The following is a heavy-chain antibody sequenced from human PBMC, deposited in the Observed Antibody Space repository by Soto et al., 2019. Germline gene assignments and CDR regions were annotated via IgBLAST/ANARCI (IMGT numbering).Heavy chain of an antibody. V-gene: IGHV1-3*01. D-gene: IGHD4-17*01. CDR3: ASEIDATTATSLDY. CDR1: GYTFSNCA. J-gene: IGHJ4*02. CDR2: INAGNGDT. Sequence: ASVKVSCKASGYTFSNCAMHWVRQAPGQGLEWMGWINAGNGDTKYSQKFQDRVTITRDTSASTAYMELSSLRFEDTAVYYCASEIDATTATSLDYWGQGALVTVSS.